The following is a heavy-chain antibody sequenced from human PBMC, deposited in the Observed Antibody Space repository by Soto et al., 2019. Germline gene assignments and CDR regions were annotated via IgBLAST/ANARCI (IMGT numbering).Heavy chain of an antibody. CDR3: AISLTLTHPIDY. J-gene: IGHJ4*02. Sequence: SVKVSCKASGGTFSSYAISWVRQAPGQGLEWMGGIIPIFGTANYAQKFQGRVTINADESTSTAYMELSSLRSEDTAVYYCAISLTLTHPIDYWGQGXLVTVHS. V-gene: IGHV1-69*13. D-gene: IGHD3-16*02. CDR1: GGTFSSYA. CDR2: IIPIFGTA.